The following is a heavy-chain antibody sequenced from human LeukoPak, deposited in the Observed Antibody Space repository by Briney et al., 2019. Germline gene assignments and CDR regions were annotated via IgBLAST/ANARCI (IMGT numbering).Heavy chain of an antibody. CDR3: AKPLSGGLAVSSDWFDP. CDR1: GFTFSSYS. D-gene: IGHD6-19*01. V-gene: IGHV3-23*01. J-gene: IGHJ5*02. CDR2: INANGINT. Sequence: PGGSLRLSCAASGFTFSSYSMNCVRQAPGKGLQWVSTINANGINTYYADSVRDRFTISRDNSKDTLYLQLNSLRAEDTAIYFCAKPLSGGLAVSSDWFDPWGQGTLVIVSS.